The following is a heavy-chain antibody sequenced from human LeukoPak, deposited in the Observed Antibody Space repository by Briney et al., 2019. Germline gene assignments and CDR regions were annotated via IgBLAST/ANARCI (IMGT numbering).Heavy chain of an antibody. D-gene: IGHD2-2*01. J-gene: IGHJ6*02. CDR3: AAQGRYCSSTSCYYHY. V-gene: IGHV1-69*06. Sequence: SVKVSCKASGGTFSSYAISWVRQAPGQGLEWMGGIIPIFGTANYAQKFQGRVTITADKSTSKAYMELSSLRSEDTAVYYCAAQGRYCSSTSCYYHYWGQGTTVTVSS. CDR2: IIPIFGTA. CDR1: GGTFSSYA.